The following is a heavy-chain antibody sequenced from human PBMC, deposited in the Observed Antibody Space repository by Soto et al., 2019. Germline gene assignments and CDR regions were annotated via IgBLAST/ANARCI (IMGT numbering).Heavy chain of an antibody. CDR2: ISGSGGST. CDR1: GFTFSSYA. V-gene: IGHV3-23*01. D-gene: IGHD2-15*01. J-gene: IGHJ4*02. Sequence: GGSLRLSCAASGFTFSSYAMSWVRQAPGKGLEWVSAISGSGGSTYYADSVKGRFTISRDNSKNTLYLQMNSLRAEDTAVYYCAKDGLGYCSGGSCYHFDYWGQGTLVTVSS. CDR3: AKDGLGYCSGGSCYHFDY.